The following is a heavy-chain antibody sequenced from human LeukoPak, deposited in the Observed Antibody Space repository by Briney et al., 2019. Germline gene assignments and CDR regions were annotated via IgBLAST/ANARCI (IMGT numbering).Heavy chain of an antibody. CDR2: INGNGVST. J-gene: IGHJ4*02. V-gene: IGHV3-23*01. D-gene: IGHD5-18*01. CDR1: GFTFDTHA. CDR3: AKDQGYSYYYLDY. Sequence: PGGSLRLSCAASGFTFDTHAMSWVRQAPGKGLEWVSGINGNGVSTYYSDSVKGRFTISRDNSKNTLYLQMSTLRAEDTAVYYCAKDQGYSYYYLDYWGQGTLVTVSS.